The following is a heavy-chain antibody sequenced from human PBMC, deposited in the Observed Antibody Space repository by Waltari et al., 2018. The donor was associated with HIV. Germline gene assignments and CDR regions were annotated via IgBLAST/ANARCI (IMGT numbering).Heavy chain of an antibody. CDR2: INTNTGNP. Sequence: QVQLVQSGSELKKPGASVKVSCEASGYTFTSYAINWVRQAPGQGLEWMGWINTNTGNPTDAQGFTGRLVFSLDTSVSTAYLQISSLKAEDTAVYYCARAIGRLGAPGKTSVGSWGQGTLVTVSS. V-gene: IGHV7-4-1*02. D-gene: IGHD3-16*01. J-gene: IGHJ5*01. CDR3: ARAIGRLGAPGKTSVGS. CDR1: GYTFTSYA.